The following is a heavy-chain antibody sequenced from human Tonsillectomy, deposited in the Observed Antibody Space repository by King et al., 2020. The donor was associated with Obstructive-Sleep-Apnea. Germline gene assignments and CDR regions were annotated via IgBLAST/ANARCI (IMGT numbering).Heavy chain of an antibody. CDR2: VNPADSDF. CDR1: GYNFMTSW. J-gene: IGHJ4*02. CDR3: ARLSSSIVVFDY. D-gene: IGHD1-26*01. V-gene: IGHV5-51*01. Sequence: VQLVESGAEVKKPGESLKISCKGSGYNFMTSWIGWVRQMPGKGLEWMGIVNPADSDFRYSPSFQGQVTISADKSISTAYLQWSSLKASDTAMYFCARLSSSIVVFDYWGQGTLVTVSS.